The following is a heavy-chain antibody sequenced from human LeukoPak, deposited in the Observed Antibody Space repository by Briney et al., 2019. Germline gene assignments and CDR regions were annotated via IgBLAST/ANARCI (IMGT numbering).Heavy chain of an antibody. J-gene: IGHJ4*02. D-gene: IGHD2-2*01. CDR3: ARGAPYCSSTSCYDY. Sequence: GGSLRLSCAASGLIFSSYSMNWVRQAPGKGLEWVSSISSSSYIYYADSVKGRFTISRDNAKNSLYLQMNSLRAEDTAVYYCARGAPYCSSTSCYDYWGQGTLVTVSS. CDR2: ISSSSYI. CDR1: GLIFSSYS. V-gene: IGHV3-21*01.